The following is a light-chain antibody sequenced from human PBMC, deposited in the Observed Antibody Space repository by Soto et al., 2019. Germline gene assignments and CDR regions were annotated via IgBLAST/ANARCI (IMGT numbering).Light chain of an antibody. CDR2: WAS. V-gene: IGKV4-1*01. CDR1: QSVLYSSNNKNY. CDR3: QQYESTPPT. Sequence: DIVMTQSPDSLAVSLGERATINCKSSQSVLYSSNNKNYLAWYQQRPGQPPKLLIYWASTRESWVPDRFSGSGSGTDFTPIIPSLQAEDVAFYYRQQYESTPPTFGQGTKLEIK. J-gene: IGKJ2*01.